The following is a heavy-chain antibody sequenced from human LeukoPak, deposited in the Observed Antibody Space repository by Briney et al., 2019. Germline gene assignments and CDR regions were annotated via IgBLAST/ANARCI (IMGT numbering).Heavy chain of an antibody. V-gene: IGHV1-8*01. J-gene: IGHJ6*03. D-gene: IGHD3-22*01. CDR1: GYTFTSYD. Sequence: GASVKVSCKASGYTFTSYDINWVRQATGQGLEWMGWMNPNSGNTGYAQKFQGRVTMTRNTSISTACMELSSLRSEDTAVYYCARATTPFNYYDSSGYRSYMDVWGKGTTVTVSS. CDR2: MNPNSGNT. CDR3: ARATTPFNYYDSSGYRSYMDV.